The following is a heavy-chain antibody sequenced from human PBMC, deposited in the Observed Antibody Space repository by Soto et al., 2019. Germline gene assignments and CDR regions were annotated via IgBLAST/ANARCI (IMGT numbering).Heavy chain of an antibody. CDR3: ASDHRIAVAGSFNY. Sequence: EVQLVETWGGLVKPGGSLRLSCAASGFTFSSYSMNWVRQAPRKGLEWVSSISSSSSYIYYADSVKGRLTISRDNAKNSLYLQMNSLRAEYKSVYYCASDHRIAVAGSFNYWGQGTLVTVSS. CDR1: GFTFSSYS. J-gene: IGHJ4*02. V-gene: IGHV3-21*01. CDR2: ISSSSSYI. D-gene: IGHD6-19*01.